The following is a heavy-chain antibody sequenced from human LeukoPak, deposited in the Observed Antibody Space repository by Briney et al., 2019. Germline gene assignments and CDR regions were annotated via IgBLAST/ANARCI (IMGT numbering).Heavy chain of an antibody. CDR2: INHSGST. Sequence: PSETLSLTCAVYGGSFSGYYWSWIRQPPGKGLEWIGEINHSGSTNYNPSLKSRVTISVDTSKNQFSLKLSSVTAADTAVYYCARTMAGVADYWGQGTLVTVSS. D-gene: IGHD3-10*01. J-gene: IGHJ4*02. V-gene: IGHV4-34*01. CDR3: ARTMAGVADY. CDR1: GGSFSGYY.